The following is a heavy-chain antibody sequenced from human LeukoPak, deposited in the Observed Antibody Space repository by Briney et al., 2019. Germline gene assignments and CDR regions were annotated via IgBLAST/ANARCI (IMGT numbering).Heavy chain of an antibody. D-gene: IGHD3-22*01. CDR3: ARGMDSSGYYALDY. Sequence: SETLSLTCTVSGGSLSSYYWSWIRQHAGKGLEWIGRIYTSGSTNYNPSLKSRVTMSVDTSKNQFSLKLSSVTAADTAVYYCARGMDSSGYYALDYWGQGTLVTVSS. J-gene: IGHJ4*02. CDR1: GGSLSSYY. V-gene: IGHV4-4*07. CDR2: IYTSGST.